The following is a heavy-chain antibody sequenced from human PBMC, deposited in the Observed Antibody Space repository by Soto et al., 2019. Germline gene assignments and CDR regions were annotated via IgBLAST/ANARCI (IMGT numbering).Heavy chain of an antibody. V-gene: IGHV3-23*01. CDR1: GFTFNNYV. D-gene: IGHD6-13*01. Sequence: QPGGSLRLSCAASGFTFNNYVMSWVRQAPGKGLKWVSAITNSGDSTYYADSVKGRFIISRDNSKNMLYLEMNSLRAEDTAMYYCAKPGGISWGQGTLVTVPQ. J-gene: IGHJ4*02. CDR3: AKPGGIS. CDR2: ITNSGDST.